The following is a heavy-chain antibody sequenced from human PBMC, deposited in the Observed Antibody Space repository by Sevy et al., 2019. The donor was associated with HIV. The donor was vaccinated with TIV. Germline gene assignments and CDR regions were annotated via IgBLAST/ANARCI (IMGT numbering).Heavy chain of an antibody. CDR3: AREGCTRPHDY. CDR2: LSFGCGKI. V-gene: IGHV3-23*01. CDR1: GFAFYDYS. D-gene: IGHD2-8*01. Sequence: GGSLRLSCAASGFAFYDYSMSWIRRAPDKGLEWVATLSFGCGKINYADSVKGRFTISRDNSKNSFYLQMDNLRVEDTALYYCAREGCTRPHDYWGQGTRVTVSS. J-gene: IGHJ4*02.